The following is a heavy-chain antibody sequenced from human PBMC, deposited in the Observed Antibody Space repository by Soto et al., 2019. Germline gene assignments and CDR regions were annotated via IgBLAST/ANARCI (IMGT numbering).Heavy chain of an antibody. D-gene: IGHD6-13*01. Sequence: GGSLRLSCAASGFTFSSYAMSWVRQAPGKGLEWVSAISGSGGSTYYADSVKGRFTISRDNSKNTLYLQMNSLRAEDTAVYYCAKPSLSIAAAGYNWFDPWGQGTLVTVSS. CDR3: AKPSLSIAAAGYNWFDP. CDR2: ISGSGGST. CDR1: GFTFSSYA. J-gene: IGHJ5*02. V-gene: IGHV3-23*01.